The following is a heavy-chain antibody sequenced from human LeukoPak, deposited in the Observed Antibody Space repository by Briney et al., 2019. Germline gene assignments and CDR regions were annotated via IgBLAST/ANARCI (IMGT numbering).Heavy chain of an antibody. CDR3: ARGPLYYYDSSGLDY. D-gene: IGHD3-22*01. Sequence: ASVKVSCKASGDTFTGYYMHWVRQAPGQGLEWMGWINPNSGGTNYAQKFQGRVTMTRDTSISTAYMELSRLRSDDTAVYYCARGPLYYYDSSGLDYWGQGTLVTVSS. CDR1: GDTFTGYY. V-gene: IGHV1-2*02. CDR2: INPNSGGT. J-gene: IGHJ4*02.